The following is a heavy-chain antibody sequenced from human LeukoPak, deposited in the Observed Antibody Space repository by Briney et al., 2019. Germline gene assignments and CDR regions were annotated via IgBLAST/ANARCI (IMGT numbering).Heavy chain of an antibody. CDR1: GGSISSGGYY. V-gene: IGHV4-30-2*01. J-gene: IGHJ6*03. Sequence: SQTLSLTCTVSGGSISSGGYYWSWIRQPPGKGLEWIGYIYHSGSTYYNPSLKSRVTISVDTSKNQFSLKLSSVTAADTAVYYCAREKGVDFWSGYLYNYYYYYMDVWGKGTTVTVSS. D-gene: IGHD3-3*01. CDR2: IYHSGST. CDR3: AREKGVDFWSGYLYNYYYYYMDV.